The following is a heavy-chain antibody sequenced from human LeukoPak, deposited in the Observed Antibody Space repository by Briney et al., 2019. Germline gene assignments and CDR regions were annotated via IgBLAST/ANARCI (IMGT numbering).Heavy chain of an antibody. D-gene: IGHD6-13*01. V-gene: IGHV1-69*05. J-gene: IGHJ4*02. Sequence: SVKVSCKASGGTFSSYAISWVRQAPGQGLEWMGGIIPIFGTANYAQKFQGRVTITTDESTSTAYMELSSLRSEGTAVYYCARYPGIAAAGTGGLFDYWGQGTLVTVSS. CDR1: GGTFSSYA. CDR3: ARYPGIAAAGTGGLFDY. CDR2: IIPIFGTA.